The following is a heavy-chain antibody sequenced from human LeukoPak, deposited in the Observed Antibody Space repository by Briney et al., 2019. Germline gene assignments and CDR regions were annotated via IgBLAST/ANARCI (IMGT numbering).Heavy chain of an antibody. D-gene: IGHD5-12*01. Sequence: PSETLSLTCSVSDYSIISNYYWGWIRQPPGKGLEWIGYIYHSGSTKYNPSLKSRVTISVDTSKNQFSLKLSSVTAADTAVYYCARDGYSGNDGLWGQGTLVTVSS. CDR1: DYSIISNYY. J-gene: IGHJ4*02. CDR2: IYHSGST. V-gene: IGHV4-59*01. CDR3: ARDGYSGNDGL.